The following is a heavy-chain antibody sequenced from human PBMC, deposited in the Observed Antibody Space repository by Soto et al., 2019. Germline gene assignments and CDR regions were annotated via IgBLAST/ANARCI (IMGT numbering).Heavy chain of an antibody. CDR2: ISASGGTT. V-gene: IGHV3-23*01. Sequence: GGSLRLCCAASGFTFSSYAMSGVRQPPGKGLEWVSAISASGGTTYYADSVKGRFTISRDNSKNMLYLQMNSLRAEDTAVYYCAKDRKSGSGWYWDYWGQGTLVTVSS. J-gene: IGHJ4*02. D-gene: IGHD6-19*01. CDR1: GFTFSSYA. CDR3: AKDRKSGSGWYWDY.